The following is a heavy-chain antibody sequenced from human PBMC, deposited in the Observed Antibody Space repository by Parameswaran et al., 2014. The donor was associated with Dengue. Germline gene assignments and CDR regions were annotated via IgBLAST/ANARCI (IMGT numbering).Heavy chain of an antibody. D-gene: IGHD2-15*01. Sequence: WVRQAPGQGLEWMGGIIPIFGTANYAQKFQGRVTITADESTSTAYMELSSLRSEDTAVYYCARGEVVVAATRHHKYYYYGMDVWGQGTTVTVSS. CDR3: ARGEVVVAATRHHKYYYYGMDV. CDR2: IIPIFGTA. V-gene: IGHV1-69*01. J-gene: IGHJ6*02.